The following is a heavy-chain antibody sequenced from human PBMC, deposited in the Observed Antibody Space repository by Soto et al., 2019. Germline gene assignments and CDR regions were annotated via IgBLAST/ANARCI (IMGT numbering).Heavy chain of an antibody. J-gene: IGHJ6*02. Sequence: ETLSLTCTVSGGSVSSGGYYWSWIRQPPGKGLECIGYISNSGNTNYNASLKSRVTISVDTSKNQFSLKLTSVTAADTALYYCAGDRGQVRAYTYGSNAYYYYGIDVWGQGTTVTV. D-gene: IGHD5-18*01. V-gene: IGHV4-61*08. CDR2: ISNSGNT. CDR3: AGDRGQVRAYTYGSNAYYYYGIDV. CDR1: GGSVSSGGYY.